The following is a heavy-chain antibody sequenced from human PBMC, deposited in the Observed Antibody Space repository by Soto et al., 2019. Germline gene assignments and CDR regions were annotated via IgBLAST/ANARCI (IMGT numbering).Heavy chain of an antibody. CDR2: IIPIFGTA. CDR3: ALNPRLWLGRGLDY. J-gene: IGHJ4*02. V-gene: IGHV1-69*12. Sequence: QVQLVQSGAEVKKPGSSVKVSCKASGGTFSSYAISWVRQAPGQGLEWMGGIIPIFGTANYAQKFQGRVTITADESTSTASMERSSLRSEDTAVYYCALNPRLWLGRGLDYWGQGTLVTVSS. D-gene: IGHD6-19*01. CDR1: GGTFSSYA.